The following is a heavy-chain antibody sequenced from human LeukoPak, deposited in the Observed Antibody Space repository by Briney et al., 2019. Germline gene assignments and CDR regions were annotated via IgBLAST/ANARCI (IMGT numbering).Heavy chain of an antibody. CDR2: INPNSGGT. CDR1: GYTFTSYG. CDR3: ARDSTYYYDSSGYYYTSNFDY. D-gene: IGHD3-22*01. Sequence: ASVKVSCKASGYTFTSYGISWVRQAPGQGLEWMGWINPNSGGTNYAQKFQGRVTMTRDTSISTAYMELSRLRSDDTAVYYCARDSTYYYDSSGYYYTSNFDYWGQGTLVTVSS. V-gene: IGHV1-2*02. J-gene: IGHJ4*02.